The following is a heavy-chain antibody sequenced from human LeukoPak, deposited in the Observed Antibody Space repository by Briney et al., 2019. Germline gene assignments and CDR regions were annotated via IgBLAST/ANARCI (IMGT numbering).Heavy chain of an antibody. D-gene: IGHD3-16*01. CDR1: GGSLTPGNW. V-gene: IGHV4-4*02. Sequence: SETLSLTCTVSGGSLTPGNWRSWVRQSPGRGLEWIGEVYQSGKTNYNPSLKSRVTISVDKSNNQFSLKLDSVTAADTAVYFCARGGSYVSFDYWGQGTLVTVS. J-gene: IGHJ4*02. CDR3: ARGGSYVSFDY. CDR2: VYQSGKT.